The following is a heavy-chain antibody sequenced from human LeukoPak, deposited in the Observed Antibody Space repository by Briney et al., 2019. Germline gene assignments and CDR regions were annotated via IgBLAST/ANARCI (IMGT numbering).Heavy chain of an antibody. Sequence: PGGSLRLSCAASGFTFSSYAMSWVRQAPGTGLEWVSAISGSGGSTYYADSVKGRFTISRNNPKKTRYLQMNSLRAEDTAVYYCAKGLVYGDAWGQGTLVTVSS. V-gene: IGHV3-23*01. J-gene: IGHJ5*02. D-gene: IGHD4-17*01. CDR2: ISGSGGST. CDR1: GFTFSSYA. CDR3: AKGLVYGDA.